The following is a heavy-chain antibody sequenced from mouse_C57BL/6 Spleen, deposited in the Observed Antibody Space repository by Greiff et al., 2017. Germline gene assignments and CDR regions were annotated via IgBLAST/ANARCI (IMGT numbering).Heavy chain of an antibody. CDR2: IDPSDSYT. CDR1: GYTFTSYW. V-gene: IGHV1-69*01. CDR3: ARYYYGSSYFYWYFDV. D-gene: IGHD1-1*01. Sequence: QVQLQQSGAELVMPGASVKLSCKASGYTFTSYWMHWVKQRPGQGLEWIGEIDPSDSYTNYNQKFKGKSTLTVDKSSSTAYMQLSSLTSEDSAVYYCARYYYGSSYFYWYFDVWGTGTTVTVSS. J-gene: IGHJ1*03.